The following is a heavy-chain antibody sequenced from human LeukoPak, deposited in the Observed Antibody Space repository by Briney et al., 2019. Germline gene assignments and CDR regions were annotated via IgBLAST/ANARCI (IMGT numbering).Heavy chain of an antibody. CDR2: IYYSGST. CDR1: GGSISSHY. CDR3: ARAGVLRFLEWFGWFDP. D-gene: IGHD3-3*01. V-gene: IGHV4-59*11. J-gene: IGHJ5*02. Sequence: SETLSLTCTVSGGSISSHYWSWIRQPPGKGLEWIGYIYYSGSTNNNPSLKSRVTISVDTSKNQFSLKLSTVTAADTAVYYCARAGVLRFLEWFGWFDPWGQGTLVTVSS.